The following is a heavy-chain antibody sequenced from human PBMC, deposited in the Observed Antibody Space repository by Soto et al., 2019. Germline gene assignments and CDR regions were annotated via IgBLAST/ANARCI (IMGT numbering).Heavy chain of an antibody. CDR2: IRSKAYGGTT. CDR3: TRPRGGGYCSSTSCYYFDY. Sequence: GESLKISCTASGFTFGDYAMSWFRQAPGKGLEWVGFIRSKAYGGTTEYAASVKGRFTISRDDSKSIAYLQMNSLKTEDTAVYYCTRPRGGGYCSSTSCYYFDYWGQGTLVTVSS. D-gene: IGHD2-2*01. J-gene: IGHJ4*02. CDR1: GFTFGDYA. V-gene: IGHV3-49*03.